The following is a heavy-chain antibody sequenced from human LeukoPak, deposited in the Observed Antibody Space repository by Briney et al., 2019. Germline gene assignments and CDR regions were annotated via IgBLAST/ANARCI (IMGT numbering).Heavy chain of an antibody. CDR3: ARGNHYYDSSGYYRAPYNWFDP. CDR1: GYSISSGYY. V-gene: IGHV4-38-2*01. J-gene: IGHJ5*02. CDR2: IYHSGST. D-gene: IGHD3-22*01. Sequence: PSETLSLTCAVSGYSISSGYYWGWIRQPPGKGLEWIGSIYHSGSTYYNPSLKSRVTISVDTSKNQFSLKLSSVTAADTAVYYCARGNHYYDSSGYYRAPYNWFDPWGQGTLVTVSS.